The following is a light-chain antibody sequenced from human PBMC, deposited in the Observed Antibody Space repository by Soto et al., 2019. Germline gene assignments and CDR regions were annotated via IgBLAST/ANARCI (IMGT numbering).Light chain of an antibody. CDR2: AAS. CDR1: QGISNH. Sequence: DIQLTQSPSAMSASVGDRVTITCRASQGISNHLAWLQQKPGTVPKRLIYAASTLQTGAPSRFSGRGSGTEFTLTISSLPAVDLGSYYCLQYDSYPLTFGQGTKVEIK. CDR3: LQYDSYPLT. V-gene: IGKV1-17*03. J-gene: IGKJ1*01.